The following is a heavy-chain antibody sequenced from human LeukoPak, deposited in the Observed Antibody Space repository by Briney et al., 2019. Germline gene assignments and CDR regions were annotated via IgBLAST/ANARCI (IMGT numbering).Heavy chain of an antibody. J-gene: IGHJ4*02. D-gene: IGHD5-18*01. CDR1: GFTFSNYG. Sequence: GGSLRLSCAASGFTFSNYGMHWARQAPGKGLEWVANIKKDGSEKYYVDSVKGRFTISRDNAKKSLYLQMNSLGAEDTAVYYCARHLSGITGYTYGRGIDYWGQGTLLTVSS. V-gene: IGHV3-7*01. CDR2: IKKDGSEK. CDR3: ARHLSGITGYTYGRGIDY.